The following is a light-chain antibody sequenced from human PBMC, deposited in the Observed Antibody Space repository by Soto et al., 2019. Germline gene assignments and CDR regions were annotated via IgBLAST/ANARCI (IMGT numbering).Light chain of an antibody. CDR3: SSFTSRRIYV. J-gene: IGLJ1*01. CDR1: HNDIGTYDY. CDR2: GVT. V-gene: IGLV2-14*01. Sequence: QSVLTQPPSVSGSPGQSITISCTGNHNDIGTYDYVSWYQQQPGRAPKLLIHGVTNRPSVISGRFSASKSGLTASLTISGLQHDDEADYYCSSFTSRRIYVFGTGTKLTVL.